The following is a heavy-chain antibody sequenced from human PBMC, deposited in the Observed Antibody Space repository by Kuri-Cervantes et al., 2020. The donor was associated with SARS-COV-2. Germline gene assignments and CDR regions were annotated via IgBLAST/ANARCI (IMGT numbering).Heavy chain of an antibody. CDR3: AKDESAWEWYYYYYMDV. CDR1: GFIFSDYY. CDR2: ISSSSSYI. J-gene: IGHJ6*03. Sequence: GESLKISCTASGFIFSDYYMTWIRQAPGKGLEWVPSISSSSSYIYYADSVKGRFTISRDNAKNTLYLQMNSLRAEDTAVYYCAKDESAWEWYYYYYMDVWGKGTTVTVSS. V-gene: IGHV3-11*06. D-gene: IGHD1-26*01.